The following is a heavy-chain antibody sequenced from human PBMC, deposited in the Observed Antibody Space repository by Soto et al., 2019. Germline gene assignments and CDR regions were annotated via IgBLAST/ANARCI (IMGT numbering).Heavy chain of an antibody. V-gene: IGHV1-18*01. J-gene: IGHJ4*02. D-gene: IGHD3-3*01. CDR1: GYTFTSYG. CDR3: ARGPPAMIFGVVITMTDEDAFDY. CDR2: FSAYNGNT. Sequence: GASVKVSCKASGYTFTSYGISWVRQAPGQGLERMGWFSAYNGNTNYAQKLQGRVTMTTDTSTSTAYMELRSLRSDDTAVYYCARGPPAMIFGVVITMTDEDAFDYWGQGTLVTVSS.